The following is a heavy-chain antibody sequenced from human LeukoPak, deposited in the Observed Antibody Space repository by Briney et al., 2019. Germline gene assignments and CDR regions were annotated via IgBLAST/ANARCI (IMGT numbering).Heavy chain of an antibody. D-gene: IGHD6-13*01. V-gene: IGHV1-2*02. CDR1: GYTFTGYY. CDR3: ARDRRARWPGDAFDI. J-gene: IGHJ3*02. CDR2: INPNSGGT. Sequence: ASVKVSCKASGYTFTGYYMHWVRQAPEQGLEWMGWINPNSGGTNYAQKFQGRVTMTRDTSISTAYMELSRLRSDDTAVYYCARDRRARWPGDAFDIWGQGTMVTVSS.